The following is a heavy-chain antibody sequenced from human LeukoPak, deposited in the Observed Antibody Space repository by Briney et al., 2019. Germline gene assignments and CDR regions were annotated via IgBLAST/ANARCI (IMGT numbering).Heavy chain of an antibody. CDR3: AKKPPYYYDSSVYHPPLDS. D-gene: IGHD3-22*01. V-gene: IGHV3-53*01. Sequence: PGGSLRLSCAASGFTVSSNYMSWVRQAPGKGLEWVSVIYSGGSTYYADSVKGRFTISRDNSKNTLYLQMNSLRAEDTAVYYCAKKPPYYYDSSVYHPPLDSGAREPLSTVPS. J-gene: IGHJ4*02. CDR1: GFTVSSNY. CDR2: IYSGGST.